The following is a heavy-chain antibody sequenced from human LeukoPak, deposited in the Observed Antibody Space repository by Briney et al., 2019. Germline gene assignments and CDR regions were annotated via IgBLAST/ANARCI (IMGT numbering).Heavy chain of an antibody. CDR2: VSPDSGDT. CDR1: GYTFTNND. J-gene: IGHJ4*02. Sequence: ASVKVSCKASGYTFTNNDINWVRQATGQGIEWMGWVSPDSGDTGYAPNFRGGVTMTTDTSINTAYMELTSLTSEDTAIYYCTRGRAAGDWGQGTLVIVSS. CDR3: TRGRAAGD. V-gene: IGHV1-8*01. D-gene: IGHD6-19*01.